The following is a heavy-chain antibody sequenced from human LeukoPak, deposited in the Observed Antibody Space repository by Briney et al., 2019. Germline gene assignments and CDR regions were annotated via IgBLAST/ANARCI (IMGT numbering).Heavy chain of an antibody. Sequence: ASVKVSCKVSGYTLTELSMHWVRQAPGKGLEWMGRFDPEDGETIYAQKFQRRVTLTEDTSTDTAYMELSSLRSEDTAVYYCATAGHYGSGSPTLDYWGQGTLVTVSS. J-gene: IGHJ4*02. CDR2: FDPEDGET. CDR1: GYTLTELS. V-gene: IGHV1-24*01. CDR3: ATAGHYGSGSPTLDY. D-gene: IGHD3-10*01.